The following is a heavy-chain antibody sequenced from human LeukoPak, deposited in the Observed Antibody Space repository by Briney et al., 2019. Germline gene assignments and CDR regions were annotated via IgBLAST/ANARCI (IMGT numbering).Heavy chain of an antibody. J-gene: IGHJ4*02. V-gene: IGHV3-15*01. CDR1: GFTFSNAW. CDR2: IKSKTDGGTT. Sequence: GGSLRLSCAASGFTFSNAWMSWVRQAPGKGLEWVGRIKSKTDGGTTDYAAPVKGRFTISRGDSKNTLYLQMNSPKTEDTAVYYCTTVRSQQLVNYWGQGTLVTVSS. CDR3: TTVRSQQLVNY. D-gene: IGHD6-13*01.